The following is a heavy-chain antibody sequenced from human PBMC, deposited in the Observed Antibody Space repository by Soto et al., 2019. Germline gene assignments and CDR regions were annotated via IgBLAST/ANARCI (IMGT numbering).Heavy chain of an antibody. J-gene: IGHJ4*02. D-gene: IGHD5-12*01. CDR1: GGSISSSSYY. CDR2: IYYSGST. Sequence: SETLSLTCTVSGGSISSSSYYWGWIRQPPGKGLEWIGSIYYSGSTYYNPSLKSRVTISVDTSKNHFSLKLSSVTAADTAVYYCARYGVATISPFYYWGQGTLVTVSS. V-gene: IGHV4-39*01. CDR3: ARYGVATISPFYY.